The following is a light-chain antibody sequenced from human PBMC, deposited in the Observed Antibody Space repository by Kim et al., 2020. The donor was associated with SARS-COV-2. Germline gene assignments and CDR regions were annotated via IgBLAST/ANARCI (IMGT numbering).Light chain of an antibody. CDR1: TGPVTSDYY. Sequence: PGGTVTLTCVSSTGPVTSDYYPNWFQQKPGQAPRALIYSTTNRQSWTPARFSGSLLGGKAALTLSRVQPEDEADYYCLLYYGGAWVFCGGTQLTVL. J-gene: IGLJ3*02. CDR3: LLYYGGAWV. V-gene: IGLV7-43*01. CDR2: STT.